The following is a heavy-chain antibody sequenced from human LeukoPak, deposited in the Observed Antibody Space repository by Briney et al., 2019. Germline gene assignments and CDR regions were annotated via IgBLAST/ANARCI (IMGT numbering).Heavy chain of an antibody. V-gene: IGHV4-38-2*01. D-gene: IGHD3-3*01. Sequence: PSETLSLTCAVSGYSISSGYYWGWIRQPPGKGLEWIGSIYHSGSTYYNPSLKSRVTISVDTSKNQFSLKLSSVTAADTAVYYCARGPYYDFWSGYPSHYFDYWGQGTLVTVSS. CDR2: IYHSGST. CDR3: ARGPYYDFWSGYPSHYFDY. CDR1: GYSISSGYY. J-gene: IGHJ4*02.